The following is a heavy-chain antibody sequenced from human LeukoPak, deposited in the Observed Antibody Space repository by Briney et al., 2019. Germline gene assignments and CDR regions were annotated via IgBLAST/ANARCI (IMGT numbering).Heavy chain of an antibody. CDR2: IIPIFDTA. CDR3: ARDLRYYYDSSGYYYS. V-gene: IGHV1-69*05. CDR1: GGTFSSYA. J-gene: IGHJ4*02. D-gene: IGHD3-22*01. Sequence: SVKVSCKASGGTFSSYAISWVRQAPGQGLEWMGRIIPIFDTANYAQKFQGRVTITTDESTSTAYMELSSLRSEDTAVYYCARDLRYYYDSSGYYYSWGQGTLVTVSS.